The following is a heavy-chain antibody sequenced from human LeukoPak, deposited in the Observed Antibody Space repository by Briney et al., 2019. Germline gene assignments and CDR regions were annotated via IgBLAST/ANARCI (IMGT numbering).Heavy chain of an antibody. J-gene: IGHJ4*02. CDR3: AKASGWHYFDY. CDR2: ISGSGGIT. Sequence: PGGSLRLSCAASGFTLSNYGMSWVRQDPGKGLEWVSGISGSGGITYYADSVKGRFTISRDNSKNTLYLQMNSLRAEDTALYYCAKASGWHYFDYWGQGTLVTVSS. CDR1: GFTLSNYG. D-gene: IGHD6-19*01. V-gene: IGHV3-23*01.